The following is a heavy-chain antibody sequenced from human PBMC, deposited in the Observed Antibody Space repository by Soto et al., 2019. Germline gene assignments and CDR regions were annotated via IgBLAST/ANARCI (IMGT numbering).Heavy chain of an antibody. CDR2: ISYDGSNK. Sequence: QVQLVESGGGVVQPGRSLRLSCAASGFTFSSYGMHWVRQAPGKGLERVAVISYDGSNKYYADSVKGRFTISRDNSKNTLYLQINSLSAEDTAVYYCAKDLLRPGRAYGMDVWGQGTTGTVSS. J-gene: IGHJ6*02. CDR3: AKDLLRPGRAYGMDV. V-gene: IGHV3-30*18. CDR1: GFTFSSYG.